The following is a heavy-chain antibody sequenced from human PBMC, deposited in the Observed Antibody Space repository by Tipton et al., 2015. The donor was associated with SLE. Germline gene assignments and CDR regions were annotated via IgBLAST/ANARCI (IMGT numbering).Heavy chain of an antibody. V-gene: IGHV3-30*18. CDR2: ISNDGGHI. Sequence: SLRLSCAASGFSVSNNYMNWVRQAPGKGLEWVALISNDGGHIYYADSVKGRFTISRDNSKNTLYLQMNSLRPEDTAVYYCAKDSGSYSPSTWGQGTLVTVSS. J-gene: IGHJ4*02. CDR3: AKDSGSYSPST. CDR1: GFSVSNNY. D-gene: IGHD1-26*01.